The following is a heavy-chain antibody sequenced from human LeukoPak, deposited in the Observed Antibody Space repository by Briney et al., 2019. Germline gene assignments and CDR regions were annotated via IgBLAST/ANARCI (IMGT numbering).Heavy chain of an antibody. CDR3: ARDRYCSGGSCHSPAGRTYDY. CDR2: KNPNSGNT. J-gene: IGHJ4*02. V-gene: IGHV1-8*01. Sequence: GASVKVSCKASGYTFTSYDINWVRQAPGQGLEWLGWKNPNSGNTGYAQKFQGRVTMTRDTSISTAYMELNSLRSEDTAVYYCARDRYCSGGSCHSPAGRTYDYWGQGTLVTVSS. D-gene: IGHD2-15*01. CDR1: GYTFTSYD.